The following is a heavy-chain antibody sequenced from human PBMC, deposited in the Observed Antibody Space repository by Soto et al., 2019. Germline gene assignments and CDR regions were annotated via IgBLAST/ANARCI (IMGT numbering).Heavy chain of an antibody. CDR3: AKVWAAGSYFDY. CDR1: GSTFSSYG. Sequence: PGGSLRLSCAASGSTFSSYGMHWVRQAPGKGLEWVAVISYDGSNKYYADSVKGRFTISRDNSKNTLYLQMNSLRAEDTAVYYCAKVWAAGSYFDYWGQGIPVTVSS. J-gene: IGHJ4*02. D-gene: IGHD3-10*01. V-gene: IGHV3-30*18. CDR2: ISYDGSNK.